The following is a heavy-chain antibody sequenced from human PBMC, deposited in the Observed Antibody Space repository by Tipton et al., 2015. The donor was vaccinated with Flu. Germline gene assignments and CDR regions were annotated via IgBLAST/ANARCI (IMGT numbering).Heavy chain of an antibody. CDR1: GDAVASDYY. J-gene: IGHJ4*02. CDR3: ATTTYFYGSGSHDY. V-gene: IGHV4-38-2*01. D-gene: IGHD3-10*01. CDR2: IHRAGSS. Sequence: TLSLTCSVSGDAVASDYYWGWIRQSPGKGLEWIGNIHRAGSSYYNSSLKSRVAISLDTFKNQFSLKLTSVTAADTAVYYCATTTYFYGSGSHDYWGQGTLVTVSS.